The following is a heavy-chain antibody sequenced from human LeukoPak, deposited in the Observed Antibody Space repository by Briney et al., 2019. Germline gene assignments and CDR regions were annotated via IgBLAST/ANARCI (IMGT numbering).Heavy chain of an antibody. CDR1: GFTFSSYG. CDR2: IWYDGSNK. CDR3: AREMAAAALPSGY. V-gene: IGHV3-33*01. J-gene: IGHJ4*02. D-gene: IGHD6-6*01. Sequence: PGRSLRLSCAASGFTFSSYGMHWVRQAPGKGLERVAVIWYDGSNKYYADSVKGRFTISRDNSKNTLYLQMNSLRAEDTAVYYCAREMAAAALPSGYWGQGTLVTVSS.